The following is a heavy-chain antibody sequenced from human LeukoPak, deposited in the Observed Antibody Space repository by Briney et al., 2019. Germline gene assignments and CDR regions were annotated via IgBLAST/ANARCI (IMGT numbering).Heavy chain of an antibody. CDR3: ARDLWNFYDDSGYNRDFDS. CDR2: IGTYGGDT. D-gene: IGHD3-22*01. V-gene: IGHV1-18*01. J-gene: IGHJ5*01. Sequence: ASVKVSCKATSRISLVRQAPGQGLAWMGWIGTYGGDTYYAQKFQGRITVTTDTSMSTVYMELRNLRSDDTAVYYCARDLWNFYDDSGYNRDFDSWGQGTLVTVSS. CDR1: TSR.